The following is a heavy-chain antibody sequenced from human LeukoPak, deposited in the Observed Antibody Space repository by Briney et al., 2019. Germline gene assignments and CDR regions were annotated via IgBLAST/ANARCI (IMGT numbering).Heavy chain of an antibody. V-gene: IGHV4-59*01. D-gene: IGHD6-13*01. J-gene: IGHJ4*02. Sequence: SETLSLTCTVSGGSISSYYWSWIRQPPGKGLEWIGYIYYSRSTNYNPSLKSRVTISVDTSKNQFSLKLSSVTAADTAVYYCARDGGSSWYFDYWGQGTLVTVSS. CDR2: IYYSRST. CDR1: GGSISSYY. CDR3: ARDGGSSWYFDY.